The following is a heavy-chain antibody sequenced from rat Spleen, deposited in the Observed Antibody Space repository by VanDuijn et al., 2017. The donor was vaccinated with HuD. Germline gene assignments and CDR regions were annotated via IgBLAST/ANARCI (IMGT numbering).Heavy chain of an antibody. D-gene: IGHD4-6*01. CDR1: GFTFSNYG. CDR3: ARFGGDY. CDR2: ISYDGGST. V-gene: IGHV5-29*01. J-gene: IGHJ2*01. Sequence: EVQLVESGGGLVQPGRSLKLSCAASGFTFSNYGMAWVRQAPTKGLEWVATISYDGGSTYYPDSVKGRFTISRDNAKSTLHLQMNSLQTEDTAMYFCARFGGDYWGQGVMVTVSS.